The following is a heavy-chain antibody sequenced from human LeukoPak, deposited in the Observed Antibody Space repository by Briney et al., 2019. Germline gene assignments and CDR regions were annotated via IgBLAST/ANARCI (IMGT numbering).Heavy chain of an antibody. V-gene: IGHV1-69*05. CDR3: ARDTPFAYSYGHDAFDI. CDR1: GGTFSSYA. Sequence: SVKVSCKASGGTFSSYAISWVRQAPGQGLEWMGGIIPIFGTANYAQKFQGRVTITTDESTSTAYMELSSLRSEDTAVYYCARDTPFAYSYGHDAFDIWGQGTMVTVSS. CDR2: IIPIFGTA. D-gene: IGHD5-18*01. J-gene: IGHJ3*02.